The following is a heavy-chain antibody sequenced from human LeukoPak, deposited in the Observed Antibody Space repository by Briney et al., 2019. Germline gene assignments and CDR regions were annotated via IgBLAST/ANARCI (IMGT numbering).Heavy chain of an antibody. J-gene: IGHJ5*02. CDR1: GGSISSYY. Sequence: SETLSLTCTVSGGSISSYYWSWIRQPPGKGLEWIGEINHSGSTNYNPSLKSRVTISVDTSKNQFSLKLSSVTAADTAVYYCARAGYYDILTGPNWFDPWGQGTLVTVSS. CDR2: INHSGST. CDR3: ARAGYYDILTGPNWFDP. D-gene: IGHD3-9*01. V-gene: IGHV4-34*01.